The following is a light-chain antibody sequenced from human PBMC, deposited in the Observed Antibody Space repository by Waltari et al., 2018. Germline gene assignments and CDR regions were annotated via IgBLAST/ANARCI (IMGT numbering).Light chain of an antibody. J-gene: IGKJ4*01. Sequence: DFVMTQSPDSLAVSLGERATINCKSSQSVLFDSNNKNYLAWYQQKPGQPPKALIYWASTRESGVPDRFSGSGSGTEFTLTISSLQAEDVAIYYCQQYYNSPLTFGGGTKVEIK. CDR2: WAS. CDR1: QSVLFDSNNKNY. CDR3: QQYYNSPLT. V-gene: IGKV4-1*01.